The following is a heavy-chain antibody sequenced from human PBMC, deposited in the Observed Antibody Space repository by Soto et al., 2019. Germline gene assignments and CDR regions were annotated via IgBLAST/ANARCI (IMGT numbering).Heavy chain of an antibody. Sequence: PVGSLRLSCAASGFTFSSCAMSWVRQAPGKGVEWVSAISGSGGSTYYADSVKGRFTISRDNSKNTLYLQMNSLRAEDTAVYYCAKDQEVLELPWFDPWGQGTLVPLSS. CDR1: GFTFSSCA. V-gene: IGHV3-23*01. D-gene: IGHD1-7*01. CDR2: ISGSGGST. CDR3: AKDQEVLELPWFDP. J-gene: IGHJ5*02.